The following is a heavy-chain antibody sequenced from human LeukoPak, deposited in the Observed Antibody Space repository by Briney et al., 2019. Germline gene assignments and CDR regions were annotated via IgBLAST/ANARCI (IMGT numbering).Heavy chain of an antibody. CDR1: GYTFTGYY. J-gene: IGHJ6*02. CDR3: ARSLLRYFDWPDYGMDV. CDR2: INPNSGGT. V-gene: IGHV1-2*04. D-gene: IGHD3-9*01. Sequence: ASVNVSCKDSGYTFTGYYMHWVRQAPGQGLEWMGWINPNSGGTNYAQKFQGWVTMTRDTSISTAYMELSRLRSDDTAVYYCARSLLRYFDWPDYGMDVWGQGTTVTVSS.